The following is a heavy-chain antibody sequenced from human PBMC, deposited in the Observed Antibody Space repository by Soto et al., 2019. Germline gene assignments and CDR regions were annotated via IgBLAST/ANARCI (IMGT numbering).Heavy chain of an antibody. Sequence: QVQLQQWGAGLLKPSETLSLTCAVYGGSFSGYYWTWIRQPPGTGLEWIGEINHSGSTNYNPSLKSRVTVSVDTSKNPFSLKLTSVTAADTAVYSCARDKIPGLFDYWGQGTLVTVSS. CDR1: GGSFSGYY. CDR2: INHSGST. J-gene: IGHJ4*02. V-gene: IGHV4-34*01. D-gene: IGHD2-21*01. CDR3: ARDKIPGLFDY.